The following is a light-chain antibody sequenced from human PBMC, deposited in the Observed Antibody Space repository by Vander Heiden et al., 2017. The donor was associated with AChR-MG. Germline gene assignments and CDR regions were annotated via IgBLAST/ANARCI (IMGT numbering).Light chain of an antibody. CDR3: SSYTSSSPYV. Sequence: QSALTQPASVLGYPGQSITISCTVTSSDVGAYNYVSWYQQHPGKAPKVMIYDVSKRPSGVSNRFSCSKSGNTASLTSSGLQAEDEADYYCSSYTSSSPYVFGTGTKVTVL. CDR2: DVS. V-gene: IGLV2-14*03. J-gene: IGLJ1*01. CDR1: SSDVGAYNY.